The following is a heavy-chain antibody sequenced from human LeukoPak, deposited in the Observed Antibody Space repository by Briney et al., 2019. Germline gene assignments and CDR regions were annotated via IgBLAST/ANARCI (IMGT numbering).Heavy chain of an antibody. Sequence: PGGSLRLSCAASGFIFSNYAMTWVRQTPGKGLEWVSAIGTNDGGTYYADSVKGRFTISRDNSKNTVYLQMNSLRAEDTAVYYCAKELRYGDYSSDYWGQGTLVTVSS. D-gene: IGHD4-17*01. CDR2: IGTNDGGT. V-gene: IGHV3-23*01. CDR3: AKELRYGDYSSDY. J-gene: IGHJ4*02. CDR1: GFIFSNYA.